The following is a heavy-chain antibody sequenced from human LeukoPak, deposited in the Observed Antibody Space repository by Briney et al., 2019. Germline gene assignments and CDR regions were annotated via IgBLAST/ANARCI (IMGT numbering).Heavy chain of an antibody. CDR3: GKTTVGYSSGQKPAWPVDY. CDR1: GFTFGSHA. CDR2: IFGSGGSP. D-gene: IGHD5-18*01. V-gene: IGHV3-23*01. Sequence: GGSLRLSCEASGFTFGSHAMHWVRQAPGKGLEWVAGIFGSGGSPHYTDTVKGRFTISRDNSRNTVYLQINSLRAEDTAVYYCGKTTVGYSSGQKPAWPVDYWGQGTLVTVSS. J-gene: IGHJ4*02.